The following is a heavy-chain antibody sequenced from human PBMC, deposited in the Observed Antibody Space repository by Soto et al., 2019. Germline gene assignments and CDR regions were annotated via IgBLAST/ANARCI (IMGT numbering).Heavy chain of an antibody. V-gene: IGHV1-69*08. CDR1: GGTFSSYT. D-gene: IGHD3-10*01. J-gene: IGHJ5*02. CDR2: IIPILGIA. CDR3: ARESMTLGELLPSLYNWFDP. Sequence: QVQLVQSGAEVKKPGSSVKVSCKASGGTFSSYTISWVRQAPGQGLEWIGRIIPILGIANYAQKVQDRVTITADKSTSTAYMELSSLRSEDTAVYYCARESMTLGELLPSLYNWFDPWGQGTLVTVSS.